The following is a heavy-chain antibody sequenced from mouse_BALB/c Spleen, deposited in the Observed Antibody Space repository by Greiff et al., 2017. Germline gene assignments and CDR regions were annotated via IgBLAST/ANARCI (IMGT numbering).Heavy chain of an antibody. Sequence: QVQLQQSGPGLVAPSQSLSITCTVSGFSLTSYGVHWVRQPPGKGLEWLGVIWAGGSTNYNSALMSRLSISKDNSKSQVFLKMNSLQTDDTAMYYCARGYYGSRSNYYAMDYWGQGTSVTVSS. CDR3: ARGYYGSRSNYYAMDY. CDR2: IWAGGST. CDR1: GFSLTSYG. D-gene: IGHD1-1*01. V-gene: IGHV2-9*02. J-gene: IGHJ4*01.